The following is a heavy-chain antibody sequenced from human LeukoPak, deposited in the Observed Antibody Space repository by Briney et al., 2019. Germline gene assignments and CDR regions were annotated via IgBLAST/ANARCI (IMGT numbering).Heavy chain of an antibody. D-gene: IGHD3-10*01. Sequence: GSLRLSCAASRFTFTSYAMSWVRQAPGKGLEWVSAISGSGGSSHYADSVKGRFTLSRDNSKSTLYLQMNSLRAEDTAVYYCAREYGSGSYYYDYWGQGTLVTVSS. CDR1: RFTFTSYA. CDR3: AREYGSGSYYYDY. J-gene: IGHJ4*02. CDR2: ISGSGGSS. V-gene: IGHV3-23*01.